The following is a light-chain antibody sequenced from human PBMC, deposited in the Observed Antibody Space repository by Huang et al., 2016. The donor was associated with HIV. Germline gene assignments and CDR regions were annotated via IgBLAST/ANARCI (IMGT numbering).Light chain of an antibody. J-gene: IGKJ5*01. CDR3: QQSYGALSS. V-gene: IGKV1-39*01. Sequence: IQMSQSPASLSASVGDRVSITCRASQSISYYLNWYQQKPGKAPKLLISSASTRHSGVPSRVSWAGSDTVFTLTMRGRQFDDFGTYYCQQSYGALSSFGPGTRL. CDR1: QSISYY. CDR2: SAS.